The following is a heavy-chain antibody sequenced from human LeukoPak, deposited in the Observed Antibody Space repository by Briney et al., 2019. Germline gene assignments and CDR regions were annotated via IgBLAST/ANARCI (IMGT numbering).Heavy chain of an antibody. V-gene: IGHV3-53*01. D-gene: IGHD4/OR15-4a*01. CDR2: IYSDNT. J-gene: IGHJ4*02. Sequence: GGSLRLSCTVSGFTVSSNSMSWVRQAPGKGLEWVSFIYSDNTHYPDSVKGRFTISRDNSKNTLYLQMNSLRAEDTAVYYCARRAGAYSHPYDYWGQGTLVTVSS. CDR1: GFTVSSNS. CDR3: ARRAGAYSHPYDY.